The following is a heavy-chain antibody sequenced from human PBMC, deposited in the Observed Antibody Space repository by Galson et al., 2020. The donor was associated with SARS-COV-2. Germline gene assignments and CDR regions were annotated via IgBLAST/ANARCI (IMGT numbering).Heavy chain of an antibody. J-gene: IGHJ4*02. Sequence: GESLKISCAAAGFTFSNYAMSWVRLAPGKGLEWVSAVSGSGGSTNYADSVKGRFTISRDNSKNTLYVQMNSLRAEDTAVYYCATHKRSNENYVPLDYWGQGTLVTVSS. CDR3: ATHKRSNENYVPLDY. D-gene: IGHD1-7*01. CDR2: VSGSGGST. V-gene: IGHV3-23*01. CDR1: GFTFSNYA.